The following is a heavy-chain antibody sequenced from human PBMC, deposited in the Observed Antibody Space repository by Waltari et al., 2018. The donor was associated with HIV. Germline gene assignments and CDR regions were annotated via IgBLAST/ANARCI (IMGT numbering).Heavy chain of an antibody. CDR3: ARDGGSPPNRWFDP. Sequence: EVHLVESGRGLVKRGGSLRLSCAAPGFSFSSYSMNWVRQAPGKGLEWVSSISSSSNFIYYADSVKGRFTISRDNAKNSLYLQMNSLRAEDTAVYYCARDGGSPPNRWFDPWGQGTLVTVSS. D-gene: IGHD1-26*01. CDR1: GFSFSSYS. CDR2: ISSSSNFI. J-gene: IGHJ5*02. V-gene: IGHV3-21*01.